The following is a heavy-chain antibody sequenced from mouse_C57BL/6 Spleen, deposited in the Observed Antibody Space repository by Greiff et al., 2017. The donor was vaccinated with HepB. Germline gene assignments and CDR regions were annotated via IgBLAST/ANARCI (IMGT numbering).Heavy chain of an antibody. CDR2: INPSSGYT. Sequence: QVQLQQSGAELAKPGASVKLSCKASGYTFTSYWMHWVKQRPGQGLEWIGYINPSSGYTKYNQKFKDKATLTADKSSSTAYMQLRSLTYEDSAVYYWARSMSRLTTVVENYAMDYWGQGTSVTVSS. CDR1: GYTFTSYW. J-gene: IGHJ4*01. V-gene: IGHV1-7*01. CDR3: ARSMSRLTTVVENYAMDY. D-gene: IGHD1-1*01.